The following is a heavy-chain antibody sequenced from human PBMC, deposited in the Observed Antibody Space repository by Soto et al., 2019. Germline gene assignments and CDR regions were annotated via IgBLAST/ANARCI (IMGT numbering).Heavy chain of an antibody. CDR1: GGSINNYY. CDR3: TRATYYRYYFDV. J-gene: IGHJ4*01. Sequence: SETLSLTCTVSGGSINNYYLSWIRQSPGKGLGWIGYIYYSGTTNYNPSLKSRVTISIDRSENQFSLKVSSVAAADTAVYFCTRATYYRYYFDVWGHGTLVTVSS. CDR2: IYYSGTT. D-gene: IGHD3-10*01. V-gene: IGHV4-59*01.